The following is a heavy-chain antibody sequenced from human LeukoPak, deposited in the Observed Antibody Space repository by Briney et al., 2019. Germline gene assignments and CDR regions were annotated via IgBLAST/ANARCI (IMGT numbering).Heavy chain of an antibody. CDR2: SHPGDSDT. V-gene: IGHV5-51*01. CDR3: ARLRWPRGGRSSFDY. Sequence: RGESLRISCQGSGYTFTAYWIGWVRQMPGKGLEWVGISHPGDSDTRYSPSFQGQVTISADEYIPTAYLQWSSSKASVCAMYYCARLRWPRGGRSSFDYWGQGALVTVSS. D-gene: IGHD3-10*01. J-gene: IGHJ4*02. CDR1: GYTFTAYW.